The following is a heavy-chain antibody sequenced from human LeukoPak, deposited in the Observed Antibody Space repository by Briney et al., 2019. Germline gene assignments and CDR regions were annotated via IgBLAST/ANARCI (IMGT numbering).Heavy chain of an antibody. D-gene: IGHD4/OR15-4a*01. J-gene: IGHJ4*02. V-gene: IGHV3-7*01. Sequence: GGSLRLSCVASGFEFSNYWMGWVRQAPGKGLEWVANIKEDGGETYYVDSVKGRFTISRDNAKNSLDLQMNSLRDEDTAVYYCARRKEVQTTFDYWGQGTLVTVSS. CDR1: GFEFSNYW. CDR3: ARRKEVQTTFDY. CDR2: IKEDGGET.